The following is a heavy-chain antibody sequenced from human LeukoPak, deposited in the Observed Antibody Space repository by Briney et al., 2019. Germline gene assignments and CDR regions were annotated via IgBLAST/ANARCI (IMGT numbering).Heavy chain of an antibody. Sequence: PGGSLRLSCAASGFTFSNYLMTWVRQAPGKGLEWVANIKQDGSEKYYVDSVKGRFTISRDNAKNSLYLQMNSLRAEDTAVYYCARGGIRQAAAEDYWGQGTLVTVSS. V-gene: IGHV3-7*01. D-gene: IGHD6-13*01. J-gene: IGHJ4*02. CDR1: GFTFSNYL. CDR2: IKQDGSEK. CDR3: ARGGIRQAAAEDY.